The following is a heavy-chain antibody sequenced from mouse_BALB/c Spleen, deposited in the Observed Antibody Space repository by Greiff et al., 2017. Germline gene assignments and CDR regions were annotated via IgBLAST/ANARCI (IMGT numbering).Heavy chain of an antibody. V-gene: IGHV1S56*01. Sequence: ESGPELVKPGASVRISCKASGYTFTSYYIHWVKQRPGQGLEWIGWIYPGNVNTKYNEKFKGKATLTADKSSSTAYMQLSSLTSEDSAVYFCAFYYYGSRYYFDYWGQGTTLTVSS. CDR1: GYTFTSYY. CDR3: AFYYYGSRYYFDY. J-gene: IGHJ2*01. D-gene: IGHD1-1*01. CDR2: IYPGNVNT.